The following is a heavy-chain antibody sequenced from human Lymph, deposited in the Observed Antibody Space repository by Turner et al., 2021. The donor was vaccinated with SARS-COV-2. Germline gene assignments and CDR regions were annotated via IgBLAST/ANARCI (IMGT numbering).Heavy chain of an antibody. CDR3: ATKDCSGGRCSYFDY. V-gene: IGHV4-4*02. J-gene: IGHJ4*02. D-gene: IGHD2-15*01. CDR2: IYHSGST. Sequence: QVQLQGAGPGLVKPSGTLSPPCPVSGGSISSSNWWSWVHQPPGKGLEWIGEIYHSGSTNYNPSLKSRVTISVDKSKNQFSLKLSSVTAADTAVYYCATKDCSGGRCSYFDYWGQGTLVTVSS. CDR1: GGSISSSNW.